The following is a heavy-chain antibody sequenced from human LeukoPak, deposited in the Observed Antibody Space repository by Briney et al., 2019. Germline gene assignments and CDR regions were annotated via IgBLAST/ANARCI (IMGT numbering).Heavy chain of an antibody. J-gene: IGHJ4*02. CDR1: GFTFSRFW. CDR3: ARFGGFGRL. V-gene: IGHV3-7*01. Sequence: PGGSLRLSCAASGFTFSRFWMSWVRQAPGKGLEWVANIKQDGSYSYYVDSVKGRFTISSDNAKNSLYLQMNSLRVEDTAVYYCARFGGFGRLWGQGTLVTVSS. D-gene: IGHD3-16*01. CDR2: IKQDGSYS.